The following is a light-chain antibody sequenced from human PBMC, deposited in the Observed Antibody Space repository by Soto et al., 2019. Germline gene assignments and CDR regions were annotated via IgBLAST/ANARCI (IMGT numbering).Light chain of an antibody. Sequence: QPVLTQPPSASGTPGQRVTFSCSGSSSNIGSNTVNWYQQVPGTAPKLLMFSNNQRPSGVPDRFSGSKSGTSASLAISGLQSEDEADYYCGAWDDSLNGPVFGGGTKLTVL. J-gene: IGLJ2*01. CDR1: SSNIGSNT. CDR3: GAWDDSLNGPV. CDR2: SNN. V-gene: IGLV1-44*01.